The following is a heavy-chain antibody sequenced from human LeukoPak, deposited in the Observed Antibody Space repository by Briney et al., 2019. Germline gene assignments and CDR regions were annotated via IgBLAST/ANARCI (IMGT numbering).Heavy chain of an antibody. CDR3: ASTNRYCSSTSCLTHY. V-gene: IGHV1-18*01. D-gene: IGHD2-2*01. Sequence: ASVKVSCKASGYTFTSYGVSWVRQAPGQGLEWMGWIGAYNGNTNYAQKLQGRVTMTTDTSTSTAYMELRSLRSDDTAVYYCASTNRYCSSTSCLTHYWGQGTLVTVSS. CDR1: GYTFTSYG. CDR2: IGAYNGNT. J-gene: IGHJ4*02.